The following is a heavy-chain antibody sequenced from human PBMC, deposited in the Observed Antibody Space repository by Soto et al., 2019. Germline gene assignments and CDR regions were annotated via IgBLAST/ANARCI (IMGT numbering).Heavy chain of an antibody. V-gene: IGHV4-4*07. CDR2: VYSSGTT. J-gene: IGHJ4*02. CDR1: GGSINSYW. CDR3: ARQRTSVVTQAYFDV. Sequence: PSETLSLTCSVSGGSINSYWWSWIRQPAGKGLEWIGRVYSSGTTDYNPSLNSRATMSVETSKNQFSLKLSSVTAADTAVYFCARQRTSVVTQAYFDVWGPGSLVTVSS. D-gene: IGHD2-21*02.